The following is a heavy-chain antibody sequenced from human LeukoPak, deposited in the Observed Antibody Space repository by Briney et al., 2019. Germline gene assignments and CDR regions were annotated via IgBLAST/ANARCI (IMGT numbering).Heavy chain of an antibody. CDR2: IYYSGST. V-gene: IGHV4-34*01. J-gene: IGHJ6*02. D-gene: IGHD3-3*01. Sequence: SETLSLTCAVYGGSFSGYYWSWIRQPPGKGLEWIGSIYYSGSTYYNPSLKSRVTISVDTSKNQFSLKLSSVTAADTAVYYCARPFWSGYYYGMDVWGQGTTVTVSS. CDR1: GGSFSGYY. CDR3: ARPFWSGYYYGMDV.